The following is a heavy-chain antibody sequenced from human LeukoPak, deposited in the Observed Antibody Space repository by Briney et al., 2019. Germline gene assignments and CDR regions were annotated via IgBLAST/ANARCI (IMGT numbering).Heavy chain of an antibody. CDR2: INHSGST. Sequence: PSETLSLTCAVYGGSFSGYYWSWIRQPPGKGLEWIGEINHSGSTNYNPSLKSRVTISVDTSKNQFSLKLSSVTAADTAVYYCARGIGIAARPNYMDVWGKGTTVTVSS. CDR3: ARGIGIAARPNYMDV. V-gene: IGHV4-34*01. J-gene: IGHJ6*03. D-gene: IGHD6-25*01. CDR1: GGSFSGYY.